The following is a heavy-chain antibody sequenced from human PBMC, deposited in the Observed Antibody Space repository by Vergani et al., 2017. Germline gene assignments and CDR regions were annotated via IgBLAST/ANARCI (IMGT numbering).Heavy chain of an antibody. D-gene: IGHD3-9*01. V-gene: IGHV4-59*13. CDR3: ARVMYRDEASTGYRLEGMDI. J-gene: IGHJ6*01. CDR2: IYSTGST. Sequence: QVQLEEPGPGLVKPSETLSLTCTVSGGSFTTYYWSWIRQSPGKGLEWIGYIYSTGSTNYNPSLNSRVTMSVDTSKNQFSLKLRSVTAADTAVYFCARVMYRDEASTGYRLEGMDIWGQGTTVTICS. CDR1: GGSFTTYY.